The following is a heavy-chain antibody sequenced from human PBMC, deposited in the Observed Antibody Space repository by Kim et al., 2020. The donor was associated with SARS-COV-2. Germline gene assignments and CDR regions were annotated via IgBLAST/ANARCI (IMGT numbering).Heavy chain of an antibody. J-gene: IGHJ4*02. CDR2: ISGSGGST. D-gene: IGHD3-10*01. Sequence: GGSLRLSCAASGFTFSSYAMSWVRQAPGKGLEWVSAISGSGGSTYYADSVKGRFTISRDNSKNTLYLQMNSLRAEDTAVNYCAKVPAWFGEPNFDYWGQGTLVTVSS. CDR3: AKVPAWFGEPNFDY. CDR1: GFTFSSYA. V-gene: IGHV3-23*01.